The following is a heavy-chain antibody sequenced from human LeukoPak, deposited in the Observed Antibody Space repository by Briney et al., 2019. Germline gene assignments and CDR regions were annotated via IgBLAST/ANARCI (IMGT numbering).Heavy chain of an antibody. CDR1: DDSVSAYY. Sequence: PSETLSLTCTFSDDSVSAYYWSWIRQPPGKGLEWIGYIYNSGSTNYNPSLKSRVTISVDTSKNQFSLKLSSVTAADTAVYYCAGGRGGSGWIDYWGQGTLVTVSS. V-gene: IGHV4-59*02. CDR3: AGGRGGSGWIDY. D-gene: IGHD6-19*01. J-gene: IGHJ4*02. CDR2: IYNSGST.